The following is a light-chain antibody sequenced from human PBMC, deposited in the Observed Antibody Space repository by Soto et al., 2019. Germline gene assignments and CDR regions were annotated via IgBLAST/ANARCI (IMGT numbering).Light chain of an antibody. V-gene: IGKV1-5*01. CDR3: QQYKSDYQWT. CDR1: QSVSRW. J-gene: IGKJ1*01. Sequence: QMTQSPSTLSASVGNTVTITCRASQSVSRWLAWYQHKPGKATDLLIYDASSLESGVPSRFSGSWSGTEFTLNISSLQDDDSATYVCQQYKSDYQWTLGQGTKV. CDR2: DAS.